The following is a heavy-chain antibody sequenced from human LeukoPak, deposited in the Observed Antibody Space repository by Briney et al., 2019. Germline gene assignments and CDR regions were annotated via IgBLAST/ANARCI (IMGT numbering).Heavy chain of an antibody. V-gene: IGHV3-21*01. D-gene: IGHD3-9*01. CDR3: ARDAPYYDILTGYYTAAEYFQH. J-gene: IGHJ1*01. CDR2: ISSSSSYI. Sequence: PGGSLRLSCAASGFTFSSYSMNWVRQAPGKELEWVSSISSSSSYIYYADSVKGRFTISRDDAKNSLYLQMNSLRAEDTAVYYCARDAPYYDILTGYYTAAEYFQHWGQGTLVTVSS. CDR1: GFTFSSYS.